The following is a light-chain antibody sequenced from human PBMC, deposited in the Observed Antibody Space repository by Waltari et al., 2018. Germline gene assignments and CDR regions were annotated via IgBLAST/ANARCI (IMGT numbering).Light chain of an antibody. V-gene: IGKV4-1*01. CDR3: QQYYSIPVS. Sequence: DIVMTQSPDSLAVSLGERAPINCTPSYRVLYSPNGRNYLGWYQQKPGQPPRLLIYWASSREYGVPERFSGAGSGTDFTLTISSLKPEDVAVYYCQQYYSIPVSFGGGTRVEIK. CDR1: YRVLYSPNGRNY. CDR2: WAS. J-gene: IGKJ4*01.